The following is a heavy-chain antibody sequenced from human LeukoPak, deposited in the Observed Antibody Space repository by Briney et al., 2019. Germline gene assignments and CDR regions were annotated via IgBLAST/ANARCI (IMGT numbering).Heavy chain of an antibody. D-gene: IGHD1-26*01. CDR1: GGSISSYY. J-gene: IGHJ3*02. CDR2: IYYSGGT. V-gene: IGHV4-59*01. CDR3: ASDIVGADAFDI. Sequence: SETLSLTCTVSGGSISSYYWSWIRQPPGKGLEWIGYIYYSGGTNYNPSLKSRVTISVDTSKNQFSLKLSSVTAADTAVYYCASDIVGADAFDIWGQGTMVTVSS.